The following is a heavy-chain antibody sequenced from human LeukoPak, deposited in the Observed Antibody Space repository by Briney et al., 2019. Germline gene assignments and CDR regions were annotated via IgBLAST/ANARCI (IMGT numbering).Heavy chain of an antibody. CDR3: ARGWSGPLPDV. V-gene: IGHV3-66*01. CDR1: GFTVSSNY. CDR2: ITSGGNT. J-gene: IGHJ6*02. D-gene: IGHD3-3*01. Sequence: AGGSLRLSCAASGFTVSSNYMNWVRQAPGKGLEWVSVITSGGNTYYADSVKGRFTISRDNSKNTLYLHMNSLRVEDTAVYYCARGWSGPLPDVWGQGTTVTVSS.